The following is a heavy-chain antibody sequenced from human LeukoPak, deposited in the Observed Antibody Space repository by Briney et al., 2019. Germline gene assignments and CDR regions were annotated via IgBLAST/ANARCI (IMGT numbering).Heavy chain of an antibody. Sequence: ASVKVSCKASGYTFTGYYMHWVRQAPGQGLECMGWINPNSGGTNYAQKFQGRVTMTRDTSISTAYMELSRLRSDDTAVYYCARVDPYYYDSSGYYSWFDPWGQGTLVTVSS. J-gene: IGHJ5*02. CDR1: GYTFTGYY. CDR3: ARVDPYYYDSSGYYSWFDP. CDR2: INPNSGGT. D-gene: IGHD3-22*01. V-gene: IGHV1-2*02.